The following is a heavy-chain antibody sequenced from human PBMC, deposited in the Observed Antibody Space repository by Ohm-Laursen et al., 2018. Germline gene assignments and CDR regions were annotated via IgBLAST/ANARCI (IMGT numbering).Heavy chain of an antibody. CDR1: GGSISSYY. D-gene: IGHD6-19*01. V-gene: IGHV4-59*08. CDR3: ARQESSGWYPDY. J-gene: IGHJ4*02. Sequence: SETLSLTCSVSGGSISSYYWTWIRQPPGKGLEWIGYIYYSGGTNYNPSLKSRVTISVDTSKNQFSLKLSSVTAADTAVYYCARQESSGWYPDYWGQGTLVTVSS. CDR2: IYYSGGT.